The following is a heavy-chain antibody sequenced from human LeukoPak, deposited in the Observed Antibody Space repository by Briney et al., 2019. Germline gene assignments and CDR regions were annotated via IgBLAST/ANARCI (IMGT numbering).Heavy chain of an antibody. CDR1: GFTFTIYA. CDR2: ISSSGSTI. J-gene: IGHJ4*02. D-gene: IGHD6-19*01. V-gene: IGHV3-48*03. CDR3: ASGREGIAVTDY. Sequence: GGSLRLSCAASGFTFTIYAMSWVRQAPGKGLEWVSYISSSGSTIYYADSVKGRFTISRDNAKNSLYLQMNSLRAEDTAVYYCASGREGIAVTDYWGQGTLVTVSS.